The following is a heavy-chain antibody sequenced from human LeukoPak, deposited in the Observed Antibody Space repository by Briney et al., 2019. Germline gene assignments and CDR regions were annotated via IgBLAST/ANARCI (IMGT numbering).Heavy chain of an antibody. Sequence: GGSLRLSCAASGFTVSSNYMSWVRQAPGKGLEWVLVIYSGGSTYYAASVKGRFTISRDNSKNTLYLQMNSLRAEDTAVYYCASWSKGKYGYIDYWGQGTLVTVSS. CDR2: IYSGGST. J-gene: IGHJ4*02. V-gene: IGHV3-66*01. CDR1: GFTVSSNY. CDR3: ASWSKGKYGYIDY. D-gene: IGHD3-10*01.